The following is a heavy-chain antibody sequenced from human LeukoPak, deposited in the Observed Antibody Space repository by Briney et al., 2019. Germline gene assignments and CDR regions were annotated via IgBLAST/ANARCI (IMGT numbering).Heavy chain of an antibody. D-gene: IGHD3-3*01. V-gene: IGHV3-74*01. Sequence: AGSLRLSCAASGFTFSSYWRHWVRQAPGKGLVWVSRINNDGSSTAYSDSVKGPFTISRDNAKNMMYLQMNSLRGEDTAVYYCARDYENFGVATPATVDVWGKGTTVTVFS. CDR2: INNDGSST. J-gene: IGHJ6*04. CDR1: GFTFSSYW. CDR3: ARDYENFGVATPATVDV.